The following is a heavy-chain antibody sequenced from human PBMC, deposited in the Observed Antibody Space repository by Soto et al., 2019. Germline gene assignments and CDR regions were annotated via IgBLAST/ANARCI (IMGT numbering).Heavy chain of an antibody. J-gene: IGHJ6*02. CDR1: GFTFSTYS. Sequence: GGSLRLSCVGSGFTFSTYSINWVRQAPGKGLEWVSSISSRSDIHYADSVKGRFTISRDNAKNPVSLQMNSLRAEDKAVYYCAREYNAWALAYGLDVWGQGTTVTVSS. D-gene: IGHD1-20*01. V-gene: IGHV3-21*01. CDR3: AREYNAWALAYGLDV. CDR2: ISSRSDI.